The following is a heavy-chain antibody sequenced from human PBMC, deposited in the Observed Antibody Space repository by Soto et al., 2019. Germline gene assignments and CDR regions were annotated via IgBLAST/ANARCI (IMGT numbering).Heavy chain of an antibody. CDR1: GYTFTSYA. D-gene: IGHD2-21*02. J-gene: IGHJ4*02. Sequence: ASVKVSCKASGYTFTSYAMNWVRQAPGQRLEWMGWINAGNGNTKYSQKFQGRVTITRDTSTSTAYMELRSLRSDDTAVYYCARLRWAYCGGDCYLQYWGQGTLVTVSS. CDR3: ARLRWAYCGGDCYLQY. V-gene: IGHV1-3*01. CDR2: INAGNGNT.